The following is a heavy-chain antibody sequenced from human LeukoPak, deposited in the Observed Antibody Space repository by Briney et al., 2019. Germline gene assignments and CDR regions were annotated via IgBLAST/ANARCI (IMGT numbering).Heavy chain of an antibody. J-gene: IGHJ4*02. Sequence: SPSETLSLTCTVSGGSISGSYWSWIRQPPGKGLEWIGHIYYLGTTKYNPSLKSRLTISVDTSKNQLSLKLSSLTAADTALYYCARSPVAGTGIWYFDYWGQGTLVTVSS. CDR3: ARSPVAGTGIWYFDY. CDR1: GGSISGSY. CDR2: IYYLGTT. D-gene: IGHD6-19*01. V-gene: IGHV4-59*12.